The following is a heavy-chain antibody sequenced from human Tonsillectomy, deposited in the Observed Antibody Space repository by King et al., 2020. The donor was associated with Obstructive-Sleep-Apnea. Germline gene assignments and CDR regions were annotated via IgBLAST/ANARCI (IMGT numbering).Heavy chain of an antibody. D-gene: IGHD3-3*02. CDR1: GFNFRSFR. J-gene: IGHJ4*02. CDR3: AKVVSLIFQSGSHYSFDY. Sequence: VQLVESGGGLVQPGGSLRLSCAASGFNFRSFRMTWVRQAPGKGLEWVSVISGSGANTYYPDSVKGRFTISRDNSKNTVDLEMNSLRVEDTAVYYCAKVVSLIFQSGSHYSFDYWGQGGLVTVSS. V-gene: IGHV3-23*04. CDR2: ISGSGANT.